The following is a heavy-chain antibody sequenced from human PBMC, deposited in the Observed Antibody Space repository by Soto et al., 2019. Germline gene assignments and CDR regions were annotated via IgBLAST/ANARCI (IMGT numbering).Heavy chain of an antibody. J-gene: IGHJ5*02. Sequence: LILSCAASGFTFDNCGMHWVRQAPGKGLEWVSGISWDSGTIGYADSVKGRFTISRDDAKNSLYLQMNSLRREDTALYYCVQGRYPTMATPLDHWGQGTLVTVSS. CDR3: VQGRYPTMATPLDH. CDR2: ISWDSGTI. CDR1: GFTFDNCG. V-gene: IGHV3-9*01. D-gene: IGHD1-1*01.